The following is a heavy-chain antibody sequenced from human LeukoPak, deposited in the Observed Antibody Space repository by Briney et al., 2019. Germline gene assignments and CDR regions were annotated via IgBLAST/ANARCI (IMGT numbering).Heavy chain of an antibody. V-gene: IGHV3-30*02. CDR1: EFTFRSYG. CDR3: AKDGVPSRYFGRNYFDY. J-gene: IGHJ4*02. D-gene: IGHD2-8*01. CDR2: IRYDGSNK. Sequence: GGSLRLSCAASEFTFRSYGMHWVRQAPGKGLEWVAFIRYDGSNKYYADSVKGRFTISRDNSKNTLYLQMNSLRAEDTAVYYCAKDGVPSRYFGRNYFDYWGQGTLVTVSS.